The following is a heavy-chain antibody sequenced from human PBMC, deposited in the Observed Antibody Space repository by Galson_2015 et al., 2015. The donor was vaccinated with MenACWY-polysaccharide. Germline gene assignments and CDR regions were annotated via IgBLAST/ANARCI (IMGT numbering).Heavy chain of an antibody. CDR1: GYSFTNYW. CDR3: VRPLAEGSFDV. CDR2: IYPGDSET. J-gene: IGHJ3*01. V-gene: IGHV5-51*03. Sequence: QSGAEVKKPGESLTISCTASGYSFTNYWIGWVRQMPGKGLEWTGIIYPGDSETKYSPSFQGQVTISADRSINTAYLQWSSLKASDTAIYYCVRPLAEGSFDVWGQGTMVTVSS.